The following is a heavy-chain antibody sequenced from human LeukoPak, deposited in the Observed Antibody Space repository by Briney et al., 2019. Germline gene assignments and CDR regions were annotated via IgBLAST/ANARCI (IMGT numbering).Heavy chain of an antibody. V-gene: IGHV4-34*01. CDR3: ARGREGPANYYGMDV. J-gene: IGHJ6*04. D-gene: IGHD1-26*01. CDR1: GGSFSGYY. CDR2: INYSGRT. Sequence: SETLSLTCAVYGGSFSGYYWSWIRQAPGKGLEWIGEINYSGRTNYNPSLKSRVTISVDTSKNQFSLKLSSVTAAYTAVYYCARGREGPANYYGMDVWGKGTTGTVSS.